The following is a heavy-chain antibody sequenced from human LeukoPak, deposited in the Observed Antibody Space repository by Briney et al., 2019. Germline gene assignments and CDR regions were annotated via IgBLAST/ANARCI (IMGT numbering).Heavy chain of an antibody. Sequence: GGSLRLSCAASGFTFSSYGMHWVRQAPGKGLEWVAFIRYDGSNKYFADSVKGRFTISRDSSKNTLYLQMNSLRAEDTAVYYCAKQQQWLAPFSDYWGQGTLVTVSS. CDR2: IRYDGSNK. V-gene: IGHV3-30*02. J-gene: IGHJ4*02. D-gene: IGHD6-19*01. CDR3: AKQQQWLAPFSDY. CDR1: GFTFSSYG.